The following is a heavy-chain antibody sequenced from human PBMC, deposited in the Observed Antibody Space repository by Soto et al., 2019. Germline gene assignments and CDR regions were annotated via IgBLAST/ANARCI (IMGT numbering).Heavy chain of an antibody. CDR2: INAGNGNT. V-gene: IGHV1-3*01. D-gene: IGHD1-26*01. CDR1: GYTFTNYA. J-gene: IGHJ2*01. CDR3: GRSGSLYWDFDL. Sequence: QVQLVQSGAEVKKPGASVKVSCKASGYTFTNYAMHWVRQAPGQRLEWMGWINAGNGNTKYSQKFRSRVTITRDTSASTAYMELSSLRSEDTVVYCWGRSGSLYWDFDLWGRGTLVTVSS.